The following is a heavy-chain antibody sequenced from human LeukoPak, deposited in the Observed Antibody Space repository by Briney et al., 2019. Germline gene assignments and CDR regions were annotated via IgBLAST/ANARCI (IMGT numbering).Heavy chain of an antibody. Sequence: GGSLRLSCAASGFTFSSFEMNWVRQAPGKGLERVSYISSSGSTKYYADSVKGRFTISRDNAKNSLYLQMNSPRAEDTAVYYCARETSIALDYWGQGTLVTVSS. CDR1: GFTFSSFE. J-gene: IGHJ4*02. CDR2: ISSSGSTK. CDR3: ARETSIALDY. V-gene: IGHV3-48*03. D-gene: IGHD6-6*01.